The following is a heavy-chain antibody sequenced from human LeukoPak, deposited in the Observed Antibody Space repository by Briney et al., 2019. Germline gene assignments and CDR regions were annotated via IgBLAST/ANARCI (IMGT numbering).Heavy chain of an antibody. D-gene: IGHD5-12*01. CDR1: GFTFRKFD. CDR2: ISSSGDT. J-gene: IGHJ5*02. CDR3: VRALYNSGQFDR. V-gene: IGHV3-13*04. Sequence: GGSLRLSCAASGFTFRKFDMHWVRQATGKGLEWVSGISSSGDTFYQDSVKGRFTISRENGENSLFLQLNSLRTGDTAVYYCVRALYNSGQFDRWGQGTLVTVSS.